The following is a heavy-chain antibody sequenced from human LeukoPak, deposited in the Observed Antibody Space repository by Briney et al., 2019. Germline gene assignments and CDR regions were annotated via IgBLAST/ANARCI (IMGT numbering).Heavy chain of an antibody. Sequence: PGGSLRLSCAASGFTCSNYVMSWVRQAPGKGLEWVSVIGGSGVTTYYGDSVKGRFTISRDNYKNTLYLQMDSLRAEDTALYYCGKDQSVSSHTWRRCDLWGQGTMVTVSA. CDR2: IGGSGVTT. J-gene: IGHJ3*01. CDR1: GFTCSNYV. CDR3: GKDQSVSSHTWRRCDL. V-gene: IGHV3-23*01. D-gene: IGHD2-15*01.